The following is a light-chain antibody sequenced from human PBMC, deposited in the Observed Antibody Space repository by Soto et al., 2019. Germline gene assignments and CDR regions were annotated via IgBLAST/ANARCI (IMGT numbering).Light chain of an antibody. J-gene: IGKJ2*01. Sequence: DIQMTQSPSSLSASVGDRVTITCRASQSISSYLNWYQQKPGIAPKLLIYAASSLQTGVPLRFSGSGSGTDFTLTISSLQREDFASYYCQQSYSSTRTFGQGTKVEIK. CDR3: QQSYSSTRT. CDR2: AAS. CDR1: QSISSY. V-gene: IGKV1-39*01.